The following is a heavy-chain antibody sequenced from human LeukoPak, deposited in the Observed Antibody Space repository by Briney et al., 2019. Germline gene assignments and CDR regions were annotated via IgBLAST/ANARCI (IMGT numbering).Heavy chain of an antibody. CDR2: IYTSGST. CDR1: GGSIGSYY. J-gene: IGHJ4*02. V-gene: IGHV4-4*07. D-gene: IGHD6-13*01. CDR3: AREVAAAGTLLYDY. Sequence: SETLSLTCTVSGGSIGSYYWSWIRQPAGKGLEWIGRIYTSGSTNYNPSLKSRVTMSVDTSKNQFSLKLSSVTAADTAVYYCAREVAAAGTLLYDYWGQGTLVTVSS.